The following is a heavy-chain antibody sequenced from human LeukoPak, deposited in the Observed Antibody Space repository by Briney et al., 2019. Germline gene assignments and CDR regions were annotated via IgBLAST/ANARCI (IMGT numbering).Heavy chain of an antibody. Sequence: ASVKVSCKASGYTFTGYYMHWVRQAPGQGLEWMGWINPNSGGTNYAQKFQGRVTMTRDTSTSTAYMELRSLRSDDTAVYYCARGPYYDILTGFPYYYYYMDVWGKGTTVTVSS. D-gene: IGHD3-9*01. CDR3: ARGPYYDILTGFPYYYYYMDV. CDR2: INPNSGGT. V-gene: IGHV1-2*02. J-gene: IGHJ6*03. CDR1: GYTFTGYY.